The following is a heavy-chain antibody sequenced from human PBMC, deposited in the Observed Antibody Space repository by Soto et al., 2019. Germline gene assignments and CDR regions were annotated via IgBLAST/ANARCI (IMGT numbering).Heavy chain of an antibody. CDR1: GYTFISYG. CDR2: ISTYNCNT. Sequence: ASVKVSCKASGYTFISYGISWVRQAPGQGLEWMGWISTYNCNTNYAQKLQGRVTMTTDTSTSTAFMELRSLRSDDTAVYYCASSPGYCSGGSCYRSAFDVWGQGTMVTVSS. V-gene: IGHV1-18*01. D-gene: IGHD2-15*01. CDR3: ASSPGYCSGGSCYRSAFDV. J-gene: IGHJ3*01.